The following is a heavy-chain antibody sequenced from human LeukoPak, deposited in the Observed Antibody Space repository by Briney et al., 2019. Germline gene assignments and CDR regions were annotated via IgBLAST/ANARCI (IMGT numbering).Heavy chain of an antibody. Sequence: ASVKVSCKASGGTFSSYAISWVRQAPGQGLEWMGGIIPIFGTANYAQKFQGRVTITADESTSTAYMELSSLRSEDTAVYYCATDPVYGSGSYCYWGQGTLVTVSS. CDR1: GGTFSSYA. J-gene: IGHJ4*02. D-gene: IGHD3-10*01. CDR2: IIPIFGTA. V-gene: IGHV1-69*13. CDR3: ATDPVYGSGSYCY.